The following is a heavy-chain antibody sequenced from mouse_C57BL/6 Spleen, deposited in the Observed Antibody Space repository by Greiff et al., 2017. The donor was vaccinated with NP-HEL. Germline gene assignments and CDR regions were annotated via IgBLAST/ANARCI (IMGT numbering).Heavy chain of an antibody. V-gene: IGHV5-4*03. CDR1: GFTFSSYA. CDR2: ISDGGSYT. J-gene: IGHJ1*03. Sequence: DVKLQESGGGLVKPGGSLKLSCAASGFTFSSYAMSWVRQTPEKRLEWVATISDGGSYTYYPDNVKGRFTISRDNAKNNLYLQMSHLKSEDTAMYYCASYYSNGFDVWGTGTTVTVSS. D-gene: IGHD2-5*01. CDR3: ASYYSNGFDV.